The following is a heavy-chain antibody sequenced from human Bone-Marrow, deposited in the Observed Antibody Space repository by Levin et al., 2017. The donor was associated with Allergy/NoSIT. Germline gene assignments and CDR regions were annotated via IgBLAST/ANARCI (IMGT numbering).Heavy chain of an antibody. CDR1: GFTFSSYA. Sequence: GGSLRLSCAASGFTFSSYAMSWVRQAPGKGLEWVSAISGSGGSTYYADSVKGRFTISRDNSKNTLYLQMNSLRAEDTAVYYCAKVRRYSSSWYEENWFDPWGQGTLVTVSS. D-gene: IGHD6-13*01. CDR2: ISGSGGST. V-gene: IGHV3-23*01. CDR3: AKVRRYSSSWYEENWFDP. J-gene: IGHJ5*02.